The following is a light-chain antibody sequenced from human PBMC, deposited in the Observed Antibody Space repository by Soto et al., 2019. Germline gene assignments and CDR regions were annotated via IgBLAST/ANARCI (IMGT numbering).Light chain of an antibody. CDR3: QQFGSSPAFP. J-gene: IGKJ3*01. Sequence: EIVLTQSPATLSLSPGERATLSCRASESIESRYLAWYQQRPGQAPRLLIYGTSSRATGIPDRFSGSGSGTDFSLTISRLEPEDFAVYYCQQFGSSPAFPFGPATKVDIK. CDR2: GTS. CDR1: ESIESRY. V-gene: IGKV3-20*01.